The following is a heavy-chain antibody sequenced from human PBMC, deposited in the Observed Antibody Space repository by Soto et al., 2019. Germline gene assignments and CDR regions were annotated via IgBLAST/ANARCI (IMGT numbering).Heavy chain of an antibody. V-gene: IGHV3-9*01. CDR2: ISGDSGSS. CDR3: TKRRSARPGFDAFDL. J-gene: IGHJ3*01. CDR1: GFTFEAYS. Sequence: GGSLRLSCAASGFTFEAYSLHWVRQLPGKGLEWVAGISGDSGSSGYADSVRGRFTVSRDNAKNSLFLQMSSLSPEDTALYYCTKRRSARPGFDAFDLWGQGTMVTVSS.